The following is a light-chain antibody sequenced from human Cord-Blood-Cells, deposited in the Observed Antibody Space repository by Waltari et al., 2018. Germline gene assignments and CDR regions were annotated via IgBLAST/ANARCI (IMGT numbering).Light chain of an antibody. V-gene: IGKV1-39*01. CDR1: QSISSY. CDR3: QQSYSTPPYT. CDR2: AAS. Sequence: DIQMTQSPSSLSASVGDRVTITCRASQSISSYLNWYQQKPGKAPELLIYAASSLQSGVPSRFSGSGSGTDFTLTISSLQPEDFATYYGQQSYSTPPYTFGQGTKLEIK. J-gene: IGKJ2*01.